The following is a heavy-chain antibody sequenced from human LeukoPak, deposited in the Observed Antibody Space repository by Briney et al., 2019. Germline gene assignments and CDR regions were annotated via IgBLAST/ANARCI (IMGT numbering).Heavy chain of an antibody. CDR1: GGSFSGYY. V-gene: IGHV4-34*01. D-gene: IGHD2-2*01. CDR3: ARGRSNQGYCSSTSCYHAFDI. J-gene: IGHJ3*02. Sequence: SETLSLTCAVYGGSFSGYYWSWIRNPPGKGWEGFGKFIIGESTNYNPSLKSRVTISVDTSKNQFSLKLSSVTAADTAVYYCARGRSNQGYCSSTSCYHAFDIWGQGTMVTVSS. CDR2: FIIGEST.